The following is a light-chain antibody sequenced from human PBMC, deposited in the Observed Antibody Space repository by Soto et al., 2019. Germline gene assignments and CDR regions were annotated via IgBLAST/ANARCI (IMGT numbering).Light chain of an antibody. CDR1: QGIGDR. V-gene: IGKV1-12*01. CDR2: TAS. Sequence: EIQVTQSPPSGSASVGDTLTITCRASQGIGDRLAWYQHKPGKAPQIMIQTASTLVSGVPSRVSGSGSGTDFLLTIDRLQPEDFATYYCLQDSNFPRTFGQGTKVDI. CDR3: LQDSNFPRT. J-gene: IGKJ1*01.